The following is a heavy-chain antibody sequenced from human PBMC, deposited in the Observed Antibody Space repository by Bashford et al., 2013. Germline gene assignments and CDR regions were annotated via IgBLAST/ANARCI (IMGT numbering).Heavy chain of an antibody. Sequence: SETLSLTCTVSGGSISSYYWSWIRQPPGKGLEWIGYIYYSGSTNYNPSLKSRVTISVDTSKNQFSLKLSSVTAADTAVYYCARGLGYCSGGSCPGWFDPWGQGTLVTVSS. CDR1: GGSISSYY. CDR3: ARGLGYCSGGSCPGWFDP. J-gene: IGHJ5*02. CDR2: IYYSGST. V-gene: IGHV4-59*01. D-gene: IGHD2-15*01.